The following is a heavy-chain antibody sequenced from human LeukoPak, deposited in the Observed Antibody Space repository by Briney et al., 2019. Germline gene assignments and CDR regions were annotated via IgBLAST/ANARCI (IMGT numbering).Heavy chain of an antibody. D-gene: IGHD2-21*01. CDR3: ARDSSEFRSLIPH. J-gene: IGHJ1*01. V-gene: IGHV1-69*01. CDR2: ITPLFGTA. CDR1: GGTFSSYA. Sequence: AASVNVSCTASGGTFSSYAISWVRQAPGQGLEWMGGITPLFGTANYAQKFQGRVTITADESTSTAYMELSSLRSEDTAVYYCARDSSEFRSLIPHWGQGTLVTVSS.